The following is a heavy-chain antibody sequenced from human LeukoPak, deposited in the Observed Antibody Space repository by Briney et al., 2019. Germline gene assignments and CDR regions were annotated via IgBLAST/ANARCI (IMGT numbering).Heavy chain of an antibody. CDR2: IYSGGST. V-gene: IGHV3-53*01. Sequence: GGSLRLSWVAAGFTISSNYIRCVRQAPGKGLEWVSVIYSGGSTYYADSVKGRFTISRDNSKNTLYLQMNSLRAEDTAVYYCARVVYYASGSYWVLDNWGQGTLVTVSS. D-gene: IGHD3-10*01. CDR3: ARVVYYASGSYWVLDN. CDR1: GFTISSNY. J-gene: IGHJ4*02.